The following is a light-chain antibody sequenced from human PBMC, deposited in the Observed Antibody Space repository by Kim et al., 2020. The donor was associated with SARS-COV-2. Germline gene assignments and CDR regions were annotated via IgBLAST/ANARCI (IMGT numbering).Light chain of an antibody. CDR3: QQYSSSPAT. Sequence: SPGDGPTLSARASQSVSSKYLAWYQQKPGQAPRLLIYGDSSRATGIPDRFSGSGSGTDFTLTITRLEPEDFAVYYCQQYSSSPATFGQGTKVDIK. CDR1: QSVSSKY. J-gene: IGKJ1*01. V-gene: IGKV3-20*01. CDR2: GDS.